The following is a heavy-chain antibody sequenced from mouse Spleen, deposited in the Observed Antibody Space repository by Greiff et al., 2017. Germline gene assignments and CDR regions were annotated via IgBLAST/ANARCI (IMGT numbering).Heavy chain of an antibody. J-gene: IGHJ2*01. Sequence: EVKLMESGGGLVKPGGSLKLSCAASGFTFSDYGMHWVRQAPEKGLEWVAYISSGSSTIYYADTVKGRFTISRDNAKNTLFLQMTSLRSEDTAMYYCARHHLYYFDYWGQGTTLTVSS. CDR2: ISSGSSTI. CDR3: ARHHLYYFDY. CDR1: GFTFSDYG. V-gene: IGHV5-17*01.